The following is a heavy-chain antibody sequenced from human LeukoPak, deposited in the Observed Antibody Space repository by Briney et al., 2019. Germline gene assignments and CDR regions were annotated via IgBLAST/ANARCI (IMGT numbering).Heavy chain of an antibody. CDR3: ARGWSLWEWGFAFDY. J-gene: IGHJ4*02. V-gene: IGHV1-2*02. D-gene: IGHD3-16*01. Sequence: ASVKVSCKASGYTFTDYYIHWVRQAPGQGLEWMGWINPKSGGTKYAQKFQGRVTMTRDTSISTAYMEVYMLRSDDSAVYFCARGWSLWEWGFAFDYWGQGTLVTVSS. CDR1: GYTFTDYY. CDR2: INPKSGGT.